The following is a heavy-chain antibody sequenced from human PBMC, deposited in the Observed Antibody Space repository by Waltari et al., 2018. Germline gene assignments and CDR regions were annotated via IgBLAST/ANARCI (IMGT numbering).Heavy chain of an antibody. CDR1: GGSFSSYY. Sequence: QVQLQESGPGLVKPSETLSLTCTVSGGSFSSYYWSWIRQPPGKGLEWIGYIYYSGSTNYNPSLKSRVTISVDTSKNQFSLKLSSVTAADTAVYYCARAGGHYYDSSGYPFDYWGQGTLVTVSS. D-gene: IGHD3-22*01. V-gene: IGHV4-59*01. CDR2: IYYSGST. CDR3: ARAGGHYYDSSGYPFDY. J-gene: IGHJ4*02.